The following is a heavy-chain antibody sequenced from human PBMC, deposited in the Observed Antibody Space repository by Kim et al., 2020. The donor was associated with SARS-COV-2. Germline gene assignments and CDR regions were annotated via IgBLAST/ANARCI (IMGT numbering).Heavy chain of an antibody. CDR2: IYYSGST. CDR1: GGSISSSSYY. J-gene: IGHJ4*02. D-gene: IGHD3-22*01. CDR3: ARQMGITMIVVVISTHFDY. V-gene: IGHV4-39*01. Sequence: SETLSLTCTVSGGSISSSSYYWGWIRQPPGKGLEWIGSIYYSGSTYYNPSLKSRVTISVDTSKNQFSLKLSSVTAADTAVYYCARQMGITMIVVVISTHFDYGGQGTRVTVSS.